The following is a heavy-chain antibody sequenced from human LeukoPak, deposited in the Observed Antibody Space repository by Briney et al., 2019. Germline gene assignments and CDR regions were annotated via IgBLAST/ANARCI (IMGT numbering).Heavy chain of an antibody. CDR1: GFTFSSYS. CDR3: ARGDDYGDYVSYFDY. V-gene: IGHV3-48*02. Sequence: GGSLRLSCAASGFTFSSYSMNWVRQAPGKGLEWVSYISSSSSTIYYADSVKGRFTISRDNAKNSLYLQMNSLRDEDTAVYYCARGDDYGDYVSYFDYWGQGTLVTVSS. J-gene: IGHJ4*02. D-gene: IGHD4-17*01. CDR2: ISSSSSTI.